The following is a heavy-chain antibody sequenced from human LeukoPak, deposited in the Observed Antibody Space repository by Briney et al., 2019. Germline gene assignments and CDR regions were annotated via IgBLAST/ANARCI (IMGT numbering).Heavy chain of an antibody. Sequence: SVKVSCKASGGTFSSYAISWVRQAPGQGLEWMGGIIPIFGTANYAQKFQGRVTITTDESTSTAYMELSSLRSEDTAVYYCARAPIVLVVYARNYYYYMDVWGKGTTVTVSS. CDR2: IIPIFGTA. CDR3: ARAPIVLVVYARNYYYYMDV. J-gene: IGHJ6*03. CDR1: GGTFSSYA. D-gene: IGHD2-8*01. V-gene: IGHV1-69*05.